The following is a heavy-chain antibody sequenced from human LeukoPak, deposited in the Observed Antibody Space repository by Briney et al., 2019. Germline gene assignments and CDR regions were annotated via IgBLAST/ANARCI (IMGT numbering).Heavy chain of an antibody. Sequence: PSETLSLTCTVSGGSISSSSYYWGWIRQPPGKGLEWIGSIYYSGSTYYNPSLKSRVTISVDTSKNQFSLKLSSVTAADTAVYYCARRGYLARGWFDPWGQGTLVTVSS. J-gene: IGHJ5*02. CDR2: IYYSGST. CDR3: ARRGYLARGWFDP. V-gene: IGHV4-39*01. D-gene: IGHD2-15*01. CDR1: GGSISSSSYY.